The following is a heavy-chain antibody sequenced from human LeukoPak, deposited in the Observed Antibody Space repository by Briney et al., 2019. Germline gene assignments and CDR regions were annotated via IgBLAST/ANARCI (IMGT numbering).Heavy chain of an antibody. V-gene: IGHV3-7*03. Sequence: GGSLRLSCAASGFTFSSYWMNWARQAPGKGLEWVASINHNGNVNYYVDSVKGRFTISRDNAKNSLYLQMDSLRAEDTAVYYCAKSYYYGSGSNYMTFDYWGQGTLVTVSS. CDR2: INHNGNVN. CDR3: AKSYYYGSGSNYMTFDY. D-gene: IGHD3-10*01. CDR1: GFTFSSYW. J-gene: IGHJ4*02.